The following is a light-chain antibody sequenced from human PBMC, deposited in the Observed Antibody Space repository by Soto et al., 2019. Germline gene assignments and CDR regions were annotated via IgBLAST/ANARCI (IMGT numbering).Light chain of an antibody. CDR2: DAS. V-gene: IGKV3-11*01. J-gene: IGKJ5*01. CDR3: QQRSNWPIT. Sequence: ILLTHFSSTPCLPPRESATLSFRASQSVSRYLAWYQQKPGQAPRLLIYDASNRATGIPARFSGSGSGTDFTLTISRLEPEDFAVYYCQQRSNWPITFGQGTRLE. CDR1: QSVSRY.